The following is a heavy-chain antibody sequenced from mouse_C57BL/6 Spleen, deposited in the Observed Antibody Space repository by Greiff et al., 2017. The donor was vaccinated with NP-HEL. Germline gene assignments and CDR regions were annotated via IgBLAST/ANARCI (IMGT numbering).Heavy chain of an antibody. V-gene: IGHV1-84*01. CDR3: ARRGPYGSSYAMDY. D-gene: IGHD1-1*01. J-gene: IGHJ4*01. Sequence: QVQLQQSGPELVKPGASVKISCKASGYTFTDYYINWVKQRPGPGLEWIGWIYPGSGNTKYNEKFKGKATLTVDTSSSTAYMQLSSLTSEDSAVYFCARRGPYGSSYAMDYWGQGTSVTVSS. CDR2: IYPGSGNT. CDR1: GYTFTDYY.